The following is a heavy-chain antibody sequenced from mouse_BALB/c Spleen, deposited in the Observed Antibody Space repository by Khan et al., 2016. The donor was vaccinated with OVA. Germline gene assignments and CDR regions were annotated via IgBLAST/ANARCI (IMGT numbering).Heavy chain of an antibody. CDR2: INPGSGDT. Sequence: QMQLKQSGAELVRPGTSVKVSCKASGYAFTDYLIEWLKQRPGQGLEWIGVINPGSGDTHYNEKFRGKATLTADKSSSTAYMQLSSLTSDDSAVYCCGSGGYGTLAYWGQGTPVTVSA. D-gene: IGHD2-1*01. CDR3: GSGGYGTLAY. V-gene: IGHV1-54*01. CDR1: GYAFTDYL. J-gene: IGHJ3*01.